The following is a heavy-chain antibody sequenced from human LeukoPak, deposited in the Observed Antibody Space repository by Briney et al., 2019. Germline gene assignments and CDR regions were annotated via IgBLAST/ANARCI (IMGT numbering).Heavy chain of an antibody. CDR3: AKPYWPQQLPR. Sequence: GGSLRLSCAASGFTFSSYAMSWVRQAPGKGLEWVSAISGSGGSTYYADSVKGRFTISRDNSKNTLYLQMNSLRAENTAVYYCAKPYWPQQLPRWGQGTLVTVSS. CDR1: GFTFSSYA. D-gene: IGHD6-13*01. J-gene: IGHJ4*02. CDR2: ISGSGGST. V-gene: IGHV3-23*01.